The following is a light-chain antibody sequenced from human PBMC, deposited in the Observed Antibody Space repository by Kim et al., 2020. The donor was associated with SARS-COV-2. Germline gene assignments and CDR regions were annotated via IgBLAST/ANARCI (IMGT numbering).Light chain of an antibody. CDR2: DVS. V-gene: IGLV2-14*03. CDR3: SSYTSSSTLV. Sequence: GPSVTHPLPGTRRDRGCLNYVSWYQQHPGKAPKLMIYDVSNRPSGVSNRFSGSKSGNTASLTISGLQAEDEADYYCSSYTSSSTLVFGGGTQLTVL. J-gene: IGLJ3*02. CDR1: RRDRGCLNY.